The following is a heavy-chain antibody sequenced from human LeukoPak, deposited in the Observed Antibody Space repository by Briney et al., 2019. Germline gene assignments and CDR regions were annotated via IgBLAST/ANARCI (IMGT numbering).Heavy chain of an antibody. CDR1: GYTFTSYG. CDR2: ISAYNDNT. CDR3: ARFLEWLSYFDY. Sequence: ASVKVSCKASGYTFTSYGISWVRQAPGQGLEWMGWISAYNDNTNHAQKLQGRVTMTTDTSTSTAYMELRSLRSDDTAVYYCARFLEWLSYFDYWGQGTLVTVSS. D-gene: IGHD3-3*01. V-gene: IGHV1-18*01. J-gene: IGHJ4*02.